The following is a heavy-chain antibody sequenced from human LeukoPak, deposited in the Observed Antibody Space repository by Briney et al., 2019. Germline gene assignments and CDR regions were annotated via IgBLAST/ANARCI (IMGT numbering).Heavy chain of an antibody. CDR2: IYSGGST. V-gene: IGHV3-66*01. J-gene: IGHJ4*02. CDR1: GFTVSSNY. D-gene: IGHD3-9*01. Sequence: GGSLRLSCAASGFTVSSNYMSWVRQAPGKGLEWVSVIYSGGSTYYADSVKGRFTISRDNSKNTLYLQMNSLRAEDTAVYYCARDKILGYFDEYYFDYWGQGTLVTVSS. CDR3: ARDKILGYFDEYYFDY.